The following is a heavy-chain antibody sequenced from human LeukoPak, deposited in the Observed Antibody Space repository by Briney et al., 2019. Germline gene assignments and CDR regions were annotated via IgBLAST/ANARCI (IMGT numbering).Heavy chain of an antibody. J-gene: IGHJ6*02. D-gene: IGHD5-18*01. CDR2: INPNSGGT. CDR3: ASSIQLWDYYYYGMDV. V-gene: IGHV1-2*06. Sequence: WASVKVSCKASGYTFTGYYMHWVRQAPGQGLEWMGRINPNSGGTNYAQKFQGRVTITRDTSASTAYMELSSLRSEDTAVYYCASSIQLWDYYYYGMDVWGQGTTVTVSS. CDR1: GYTFTGYY.